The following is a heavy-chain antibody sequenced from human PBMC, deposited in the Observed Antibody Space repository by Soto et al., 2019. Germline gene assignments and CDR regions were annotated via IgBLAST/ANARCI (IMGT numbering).Heavy chain of an antibody. CDR2: IYYSGST. J-gene: IGHJ4*02. CDR1: GGSISSGGYY. V-gene: IGHV4-31*03. D-gene: IGHD2-15*01. Sequence: QVQLQESGPGLVKPSQTLSLTCTVSGGSISSGGYYWSWIRQHPGKGLEWIGYIYYSGSTYYNPSLKSRVTXAXDXXKNQFSLKMGSVTAADTAVYYCATYCSGGSCYLDYWVQGTLVTVSS. CDR3: ATYCSGGSCYLDY.